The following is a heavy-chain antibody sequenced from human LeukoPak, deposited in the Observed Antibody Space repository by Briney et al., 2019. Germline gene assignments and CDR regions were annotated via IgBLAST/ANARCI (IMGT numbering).Heavy chain of an antibody. V-gene: IGHV1-69*06. CDR1: GYTFTSYG. CDR3: ARPRYSSSSCYFDY. Sequence: GASVKVSCKASGYTFTSYGISWVRQAPGQGLEWMGGIIPIFGTANYAQKFQGRVTVTADKSTSTAYMELSSLRSEDTAVYYCARPRYSSSSCYFDYWGQGTLVTVSS. CDR2: IIPIFGTA. J-gene: IGHJ4*02. D-gene: IGHD6-6*01.